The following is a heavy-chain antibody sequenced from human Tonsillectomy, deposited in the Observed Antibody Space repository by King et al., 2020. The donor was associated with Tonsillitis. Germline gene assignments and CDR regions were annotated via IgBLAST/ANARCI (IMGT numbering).Heavy chain of an antibody. CDR2: IRYDGSNK. CDR3: AKAKSAVAAADYGIDV. CDR1: GFTFRSYG. J-gene: IGHJ6*02. D-gene: IGHD6-13*01. Sequence: VQLVESGGGVVQPGGSLRLSCAASGFTFRSYGMHWVRQAPGKGLEWVAFIRYDGSNKYYVDHVKGRFTISRENSKNTLYLQMNSLRAEDTAMYYCAKAKSAVAAADYGIDVCGQGPTVTVSS. V-gene: IGHV3-30*02.